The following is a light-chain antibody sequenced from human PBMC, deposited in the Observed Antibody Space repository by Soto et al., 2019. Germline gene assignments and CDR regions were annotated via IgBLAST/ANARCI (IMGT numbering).Light chain of an antibody. CDR2: KAS. CDR1: QSISSW. Sequence: DIQMTQSPSTLSGSVGARVTITCRASQSISSWLAWYQQKPGKAPKLLIYKASSLESGVPSRFSGSGSGTEFTLTISSLQPDDFATYYCQQSYSTPLTFGGGTKVDIK. CDR3: QQSYSTPLT. J-gene: IGKJ4*01. V-gene: IGKV1-5*03.